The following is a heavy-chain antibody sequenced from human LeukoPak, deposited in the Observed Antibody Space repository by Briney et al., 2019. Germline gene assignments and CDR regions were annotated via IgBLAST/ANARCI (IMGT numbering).Heavy chain of an antibody. CDR2: INHSGSS. CDR1: GGSFGGYY. Sequence: SETLSLTCAVYGGSFGGYYWSWIRQPPGKGLEWIGEINHSGSSNYNPSLKSRVTISVDTSKNQFSLKLSSVTAADTAVYYCARGEDGDYYFQHWGQGTLVTVSS. V-gene: IGHV4-34*01. J-gene: IGHJ1*01. CDR3: ARGEDGDYYFQH. D-gene: IGHD4-17*01.